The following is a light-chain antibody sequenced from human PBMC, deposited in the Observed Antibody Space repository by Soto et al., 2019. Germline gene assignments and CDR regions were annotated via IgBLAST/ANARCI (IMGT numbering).Light chain of an antibody. Sequence: QSVLTQPASVSGSPGQSITISCTGTSTDVGGYNYVSWYQHRPGEAPKLMIFEVTKRPSGVSNRFSGSKSGNTASLTISGLQAEDEADYYCSAYTVSRTYVFGTGTKVTVL. CDR1: STDVGGYNY. CDR3: SAYTVSRTYV. V-gene: IGLV2-14*01. J-gene: IGLJ1*01. CDR2: EVT.